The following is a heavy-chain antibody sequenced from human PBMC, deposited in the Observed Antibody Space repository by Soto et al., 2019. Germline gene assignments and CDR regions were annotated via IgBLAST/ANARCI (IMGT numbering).Heavy chain of an antibody. V-gene: IGHV1-3*04. J-gene: IGHJ6*02. CDR1: GYSFTTHA. Sequence: ASVKVSCRASGYSFTTHAMIWVRQAPGQRPEWMGWINTGNGNTRYSPKFQGRVNITRDTSASTAHMELSSLKSEDTAVYYCARGEQLYHYYYGMDVWGQGSTVTVSS. CDR2: INTGNGNT. CDR3: ARGEQLYHYYYGMDV.